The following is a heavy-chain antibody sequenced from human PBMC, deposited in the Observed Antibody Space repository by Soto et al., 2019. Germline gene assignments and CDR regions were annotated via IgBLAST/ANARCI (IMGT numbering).Heavy chain of an antibody. D-gene: IGHD4-17*01. Sequence: SETLSLTCTVSGGSISSYYWSWIRQPPGKGLEWIGYIFYSGSTNYNPSLESRVTISADTSKNQLSLKLSSVTAADTAVYYCARAKTSGYGDVYYFDYWGQGTLVTVSS. CDR2: IFYSGST. V-gene: IGHV4-59*01. CDR1: GGSISSYY. CDR3: ARAKTSGYGDVYYFDY. J-gene: IGHJ4*02.